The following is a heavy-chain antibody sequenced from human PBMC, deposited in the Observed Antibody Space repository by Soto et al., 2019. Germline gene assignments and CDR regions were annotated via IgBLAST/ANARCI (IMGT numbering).Heavy chain of an antibody. J-gene: IGHJ4*02. D-gene: IGHD3-22*01. CDR1: GFTVSSYG. CDR2: IWYDGSNK. CDR3: ARSLDSSGYYWHPFDY. V-gene: IGHV3-33*01. Sequence: SLRLSCAASGFTVSSYGMHWVRQAPGKGLEWVAVIWYDGSNKYYADSVKGRFTISRDNSKNTLYLQMNSLRAEDTAVYYCARSLDSSGYYWHPFDYWGQGTLVTSPQ.